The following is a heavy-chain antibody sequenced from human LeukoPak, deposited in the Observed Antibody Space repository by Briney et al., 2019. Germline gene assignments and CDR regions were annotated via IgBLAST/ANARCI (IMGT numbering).Heavy chain of an antibody. D-gene: IGHD3-22*01. CDR2: ISYDGRQN. V-gene: IGHV3-30*04. Sequence: PGGSLRLSCAASGFTFSTYAMNWVRQAPGKGLEWVAVISYDGRQNYYADSVKGRFTISRDNSKNTLYLHMNSLGAEDTAVYYCASTYYYESSGYAGYWGQGTLVTVSS. CDR3: ASTYYYESSGYAGY. J-gene: IGHJ4*02. CDR1: GFTFSTYA.